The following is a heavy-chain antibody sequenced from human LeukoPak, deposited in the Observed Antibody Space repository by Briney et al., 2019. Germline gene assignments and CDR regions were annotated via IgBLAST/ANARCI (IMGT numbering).Heavy chain of an antibody. CDR1: GFTFSDYY. CDR3: ARDGNSIVGATTRNY. D-gene: IGHD1-26*01. J-gene: IGHJ4*02. V-gene: IGHV3-11*04. CDR2: ISSSGSTI. Sequence: GGSLRLSCAASGFTFSDYYMSWIRQAPGKGLEWVLYISSSGSTIYYADSVKGRFTISRDNAKNSLYLQMNSLRAEDTAVYYCARDGNSIVGATTRNYWGQGTLVTVSS.